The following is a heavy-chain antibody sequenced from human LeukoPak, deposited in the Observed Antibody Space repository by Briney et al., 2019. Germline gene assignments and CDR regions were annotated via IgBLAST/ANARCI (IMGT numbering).Heavy chain of an antibody. CDR3: ARYLLSGGSGSYETYYYYYGTDG. V-gene: IGHV1-69*02. Sequence: ASVKISCKAAAGTFSSYTISWVRQGPGQGLEWMGRIIPIFGIANYAQKFQGRVTITADKSTSTAYMELSSLRSEDTAVYYCARYLLSGGSGSYETYYYYYGTDGWSQGTTVTVSS. J-gene: IGHJ6*02. CDR1: AGTFSSYT. CDR2: IIPIFGIA. D-gene: IGHD3-10*01.